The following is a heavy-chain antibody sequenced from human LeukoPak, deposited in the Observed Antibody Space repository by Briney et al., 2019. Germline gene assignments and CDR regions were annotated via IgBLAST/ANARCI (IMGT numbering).Heavy chain of an antibody. CDR2: IKQDGSEK. V-gene: IGHV3-7*05. CDR3: ARDFNPAGSSSGWSTCKY. CDR1: GFTFSSYW. D-gene: IGHD6-19*01. J-gene: IGHJ4*02. Sequence: EGSLRLSCAASGFTFSSYWMSWVRQAPGKGLEWVANIKQDGSEKYYVDSVKGRFTVSRDNAKNSLFLQMSSLRAEDTAVYYCARDFNPAGSSSGWSTCKYWGQGTLVTVSS.